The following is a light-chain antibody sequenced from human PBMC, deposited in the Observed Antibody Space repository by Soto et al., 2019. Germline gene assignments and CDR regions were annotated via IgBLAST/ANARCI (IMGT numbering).Light chain of an antibody. CDR3: CSYADSTTFYV. CDR2: EVS. V-gene: IGLV2-23*02. CDR1: SSDVGSYNL. Sequence: QSVLTQPASVSGSPGQSITISCTGTSSDVGSYNLVSWFQHHPGKVPKLMIYEVSKRPSGVSNRFSGSKSGNTASLTISGLQAEDEADYHCCSYADSTTFYVFGTGTKDTDL. J-gene: IGLJ1*01.